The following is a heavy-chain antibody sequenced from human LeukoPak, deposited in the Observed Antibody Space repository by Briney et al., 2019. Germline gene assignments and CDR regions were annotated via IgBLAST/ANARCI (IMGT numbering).Heavy chain of an antibody. Sequence: GGSLRLSCTASGFPYGSTSMHWVRHAPGKGLEGVSGIQRDGTSPTYADSVKGRFIISRDNAKGSVYLQMNILRAEDTAVYYCSRGHYGPDYWGQGTLVTVSS. CDR3: SRGHYGPDY. CDR1: GFPYGSTS. D-gene: IGHD3-16*01. J-gene: IGHJ4*02. V-gene: IGHV3-74*01. CDR2: IQRDGTSP.